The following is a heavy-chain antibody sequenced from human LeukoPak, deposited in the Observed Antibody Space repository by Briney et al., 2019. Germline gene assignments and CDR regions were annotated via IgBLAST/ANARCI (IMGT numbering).Heavy chain of an antibody. CDR3: ARDEADSNYSAFDI. J-gene: IGHJ3*02. CDR2: INEDGSEK. CDR1: GFTFSTYW. Sequence: GGSLRLSCVASGFTFSTYWMTWVRQAPGKGLEWVANINEDGSEKHYVDSVKGRFTVSRDNAKNSLYLQMNSLRVEDTAVYYCARDEADSNYSAFDIWGQGTMVTVSS. D-gene: IGHD4-11*01. V-gene: IGHV3-7*01.